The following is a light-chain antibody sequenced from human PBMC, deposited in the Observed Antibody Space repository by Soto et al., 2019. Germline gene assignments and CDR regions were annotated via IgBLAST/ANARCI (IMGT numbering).Light chain of an antibody. CDR2: DVS. CDR3: SSYTSSSTRV. V-gene: IGLV2-14*01. Sequence: QSALTQPASVSGSPGQSITISCTGTSSDVGGYNYVSWYQRHPGKAPKLMTYDVSNRPSGVSNRFSGSKSGNTASLTISGLQAEDEADYYCSSYTSSSTRVFGTGTKVTVL. J-gene: IGLJ1*01. CDR1: SSDVGGYNY.